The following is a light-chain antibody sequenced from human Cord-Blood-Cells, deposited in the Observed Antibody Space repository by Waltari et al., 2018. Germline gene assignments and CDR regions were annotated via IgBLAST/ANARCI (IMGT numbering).Light chain of an antibody. CDR3: SSYTSSSTWV. CDR1: SSDVGGYHY. V-gene: IGLV2-14*03. J-gene: IGLJ3*02. CDR2: DVS. Sequence: QSALTQPASVSGSPGPSITISCTGTSSDVGGYHYVSWYQQHPGKAPKIMIYDVSNRPSGVSNRFSGSKSGNTASLTISGLQAEDEADYYCSSYTSSSTWVFGGGTKLTVL.